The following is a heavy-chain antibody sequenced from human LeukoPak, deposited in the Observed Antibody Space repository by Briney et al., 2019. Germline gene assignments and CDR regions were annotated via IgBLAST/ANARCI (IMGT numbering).Heavy chain of an antibody. CDR1: GFTFSSYW. Sequence: RSGGSLRLSCAASGFTFSSYWMHWVRQAPGKGLVWVSRINSDGSSTSYADSVKGRFTISRDNAKNTLYLQMNSLRAEDTAVYYCARVGMGAPPYYFDYWGQGTLVTVSS. CDR3: ARVGMGAPPYYFDY. V-gene: IGHV3-74*01. J-gene: IGHJ4*02. D-gene: IGHD1-26*01. CDR2: INSDGSST.